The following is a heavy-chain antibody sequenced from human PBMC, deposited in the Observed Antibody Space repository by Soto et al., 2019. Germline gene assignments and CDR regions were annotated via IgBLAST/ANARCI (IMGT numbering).Heavy chain of an antibody. Sequence: QVRLQESGPGLVKPSETLSLTCSVSGDSVTRANAYWIWLRQAPGKGLEWIGYLCNSGSTNYKPSLRSRVSLSLDTSKNQFSVNLTSVTTADSAIYYCAKLQPPGWIDAWGHGTLVAVS. CDR3: AKLQPPGWIDA. D-gene: IGHD4-4*01. CDR1: GDSVTRANAY. J-gene: IGHJ5*01. V-gene: IGHV4-61*01. CDR2: LCNSGST.